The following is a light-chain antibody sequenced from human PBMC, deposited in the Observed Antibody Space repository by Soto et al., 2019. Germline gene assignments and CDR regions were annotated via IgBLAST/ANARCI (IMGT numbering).Light chain of an antibody. V-gene: IGLV1-44*01. Sequence: QSVLTQPPSASGTPGQRVTISCSGSSSNIGSNTVNWYQQLPGTAPNLLIYTNNQRPSGVPDRFSGSKSGTSASLAISGLQADDEADYYCEAWDDSLSGWVFGGGTKLTVL. CDR2: TNN. CDR3: EAWDDSLSGWV. J-gene: IGLJ3*02. CDR1: SSNIGSNT.